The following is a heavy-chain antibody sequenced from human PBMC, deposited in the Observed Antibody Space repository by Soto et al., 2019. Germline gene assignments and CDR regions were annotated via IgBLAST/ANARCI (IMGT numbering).Heavy chain of an antibody. V-gene: IGHV3-48*02. D-gene: IGHD1-26*01. J-gene: IGHJ4*02. CDR1: GFSFSGYS. Sequence: EVQLVESGGGLVQTGGSLRLSCAASGFSFSGYSMNWVRQAPGKGLEWISYISSLSTPRYYAETVEGRFIISRDNAKNSLYLQMNSLRDEDTAVYFCAREDILGAKSFDYWGQGTLVTFSS. CDR2: ISSLSTPR. CDR3: AREDILGAKSFDY.